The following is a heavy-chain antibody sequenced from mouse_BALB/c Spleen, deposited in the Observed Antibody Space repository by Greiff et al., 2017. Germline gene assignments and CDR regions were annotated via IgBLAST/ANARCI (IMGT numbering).Heavy chain of an antibody. D-gene: IGHD4-1*01. Sequence: EVKLMESGGGLVKPGGSLKLSCAASGFTFSDYYMYWVRQTPEKRLEWVATISDGGSYTYYPDSVKGRFTISRDNAKNNLYLQMSSLKSEDTAMYYCARDGTGTGIDYWGQGTTLTVSS. CDR3: ARDGTGTGIDY. J-gene: IGHJ2*01. CDR2: ISDGGSYT. V-gene: IGHV5-4*02. CDR1: GFTFSDYY.